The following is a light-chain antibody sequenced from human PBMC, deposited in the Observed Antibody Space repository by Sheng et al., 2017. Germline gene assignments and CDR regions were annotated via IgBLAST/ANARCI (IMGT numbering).Light chain of an antibody. CDR3: LQHNNYPIT. J-gene: IGKJ5*01. CDR2: SAS. CDR1: QGISKY. V-gene: IGKV1-17*03. Sequence: DIQMTQSPSAMSASVGDRVTITCRASQGISKYLAWFQQTPGKAPKRLIYSASSLQSGVPSRFSGSGSGTEFTLTISSLQPEDFATYYCLQHNNYPITFGQGTRLEIK.